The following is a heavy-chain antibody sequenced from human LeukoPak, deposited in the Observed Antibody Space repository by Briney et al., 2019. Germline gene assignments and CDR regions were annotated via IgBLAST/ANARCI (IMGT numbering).Heavy chain of an antibody. V-gene: IGHV3-23*01. J-gene: IGHJ2*01. CDR3: ARDPGAYYYDSSGYYYDWYFDL. Sequence: GGSLRLSCAASGFTFSSYAMSWVRQAPGKGLEWVSAISGSGGSTYYADSVKGRFTISRDNAKNSLYLQMNSLRAEDTAVYYCARDPGAYYYDSSGYYYDWYFDLWGRGTLVTVSS. CDR2: ISGSGGST. CDR1: GFTFSSYA. D-gene: IGHD3-22*01.